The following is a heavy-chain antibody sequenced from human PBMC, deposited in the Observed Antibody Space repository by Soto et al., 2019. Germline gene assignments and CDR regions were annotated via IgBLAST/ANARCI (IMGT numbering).Heavy chain of an antibody. CDR1: GFTFSSYG. CDR3: ATLTLRFDY. D-gene: IGHD7-27*01. Sequence: QVQLVESGGGVVQPGRSLRLSCAASGFTFSSYGMHWVRQAPGKGLEWVAVISYDGSNKYYADSVKGRFTISRDNSKNTPYLQMTSLRAEDTAVYYWATLTLRFDYWGQGTLVTVSS. J-gene: IGHJ4*02. V-gene: IGHV3-30*03. CDR2: ISYDGSNK.